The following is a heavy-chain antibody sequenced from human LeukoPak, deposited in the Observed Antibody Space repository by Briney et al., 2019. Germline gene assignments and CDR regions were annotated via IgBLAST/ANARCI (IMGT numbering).Heavy chain of an antibody. CDR3: AREYEGGIDY. CDR2: ISGSGGST. CDR1: GFTFSSYA. J-gene: IGHJ4*02. V-gene: IGHV3-23*01. D-gene: IGHD2-8*01. Sequence: KAGGSLRLSCAASGFTFSSYAMSWVRQAPGKGREWVSVISGSGGSTNYAASVKGRFTISRDNSKNTLYEEMKSLRAEDPAVYYCAREYEGGIDYWGRGTLVTVSS.